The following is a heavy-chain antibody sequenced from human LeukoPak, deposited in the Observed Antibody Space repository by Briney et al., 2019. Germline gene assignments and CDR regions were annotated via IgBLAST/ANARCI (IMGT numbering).Heavy chain of an antibody. CDR1: GYTFTSYD. V-gene: IGHV1-8*03. CDR3: ARGGRYSSSWYWFDP. CDR2: MNPNSGNT. Sequence: ASVKVSCKASGYTFTSYDINWVRQATGQGLEWMGWMNPNSGNTGYAQKFQGRVTITRNTSISTAYMGLSSLRSEDTAVYYCARGGRYSSSWYWFDPWGQGTLVTVSS. D-gene: IGHD6-13*01. J-gene: IGHJ5*02.